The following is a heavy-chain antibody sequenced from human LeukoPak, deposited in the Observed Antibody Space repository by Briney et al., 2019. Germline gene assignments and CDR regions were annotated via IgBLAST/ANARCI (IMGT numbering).Heavy chain of an antibody. J-gene: IGHJ6*02. V-gene: IGHV1-3*01. CDR1: GYTFTSYA. Sequence: ASVKVSCKASGYTFTSYAMHWVRQAPGQRLEWMGWVNAGNGNTKYSQKFQGRVTITRDTSASTAYMELSSLRSEDTAVYYCARDRNQLLLYGMDVWGQGTTVTVSS. CDR2: VNAGNGNT. D-gene: IGHD2-2*01. CDR3: ARDRNQLLLYGMDV.